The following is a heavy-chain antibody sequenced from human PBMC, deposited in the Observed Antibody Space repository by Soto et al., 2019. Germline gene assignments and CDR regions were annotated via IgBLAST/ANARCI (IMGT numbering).Heavy chain of an antibody. V-gene: IGHV3-43*01. CDR3: AKATEGFWSGYWYYYGMDV. CDR2: ISWDGGST. Sequence: EVQLVESGGVVVQPGGSLRLSCAASGFTFDDYTMHWVRQAPGKGLEWVSLISWDGGSTYYADSVKGRFTISRDNSKNSLYLQMNSLRTEDTALYYCAKATEGFWSGYWYYYGMDVWGQGTTVTVSS. CDR1: GFTFDDYT. J-gene: IGHJ6*02. D-gene: IGHD3-3*01.